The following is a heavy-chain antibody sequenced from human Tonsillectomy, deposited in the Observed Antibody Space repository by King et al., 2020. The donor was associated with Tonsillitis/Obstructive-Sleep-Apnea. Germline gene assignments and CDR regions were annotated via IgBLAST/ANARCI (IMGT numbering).Heavy chain of an antibody. J-gene: IGHJ4*02. Sequence: VQLVESGGGLVQRGGSLRLSCAASGFTFSSYAMSWVRQAPGKGLEWVSGISVSGGSTYYEDSLKGPFTISRDNSKNMLYLQMNSLRAEDTALYYCTKDFKGMGRSYYTDYWGQGTLVAVSS. CDR1: GFTFSSYA. CDR2: ISVSGGST. D-gene: IGHD1-26*01. CDR3: TKDFKGMGRSYYTDY. V-gene: IGHV3-23*04.